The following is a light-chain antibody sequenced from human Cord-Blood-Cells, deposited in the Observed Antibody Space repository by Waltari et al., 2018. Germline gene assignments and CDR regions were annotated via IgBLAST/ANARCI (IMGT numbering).Light chain of an antibody. CDR3: CSYAGSSTVV. J-gene: IGLJ2*01. V-gene: IGLV2-23*01. CDR2: EGS. CDR1: SSDVGSYNL. Sequence: QSALTQPASVSGSPGQSITISCTGTSSDVGSYNLVSWYQHHPGKAPKLMIHEGSKRPSGVSNRFSGSKSGNTASLTISGLQAEDEADYYCCSYAGSSTVVFGGGTKLTVL.